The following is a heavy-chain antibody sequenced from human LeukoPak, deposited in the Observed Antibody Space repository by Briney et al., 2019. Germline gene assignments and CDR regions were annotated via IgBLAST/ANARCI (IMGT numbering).Heavy chain of an antibody. CDR3: VRDLGYCSSTICYADY. V-gene: IGHV3-20*04. CDR1: GFTFENYG. Sequence: GGSLRLSCAASGFTFENYGMSWVRQAPGKGLEWVSGIKGNAASTGYADSVKGRFTISRDNAKKPLYLQMNSLTVEDTALYYCVRDLGYCSSTICYADYWGQGTPVSVSS. D-gene: IGHD2-2*01. CDR2: IKGNAAST. J-gene: IGHJ4*02.